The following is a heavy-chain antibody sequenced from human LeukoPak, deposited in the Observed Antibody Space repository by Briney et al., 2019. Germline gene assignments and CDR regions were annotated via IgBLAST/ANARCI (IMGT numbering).Heavy chain of an antibody. D-gene: IGHD5-24*01. Sequence: GGSLRLSCAASGFTFDDYGMSWVRHAPGKGLEWVSGINRNSDSIGYADSVKGRFTTSRDNAKNSMYLQMNSLIAEDTAVYYCARDRGGYNYFLSSLDYWGQGTLVTVSS. CDR2: INRNSDSI. J-gene: IGHJ4*02. CDR3: ARDRGGYNYFLSSLDY. V-gene: IGHV3-20*04. CDR1: GFTFDDYG.